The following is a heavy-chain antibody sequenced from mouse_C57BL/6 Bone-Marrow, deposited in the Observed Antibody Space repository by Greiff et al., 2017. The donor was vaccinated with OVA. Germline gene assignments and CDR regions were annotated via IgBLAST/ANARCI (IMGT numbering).Heavy chain of an antibody. V-gene: IGHV1-84*01. J-gene: IGHJ4*01. CDR2: IYPGSGNT. Sequence: LQESGPELVKPGASVKISCKASGYTFTDYYINWVKQRPGQGLEWIGWIYPGSGNTKYNEKFKGKATLTVDTSSSTAYMQLSSLTSEDSAVYFCARDYYGSSLYYAMDYWGQGTSVTVSS. CDR3: ARDYYGSSLYYAMDY. D-gene: IGHD1-1*01. CDR1: GYTFTDYY.